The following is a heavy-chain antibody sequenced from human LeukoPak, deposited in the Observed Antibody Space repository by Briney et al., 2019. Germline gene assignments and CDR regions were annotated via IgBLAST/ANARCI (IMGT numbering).Heavy chain of an antibody. CDR1: GYTFTGYC. J-gene: IGHJ3*02. CDR2: INPNSGGT. D-gene: IGHD3-22*01. V-gene: IGHV1-2*06. Sequence: ASVKVSCKASGYTFTGYCMHWVRQAPGQGLEWMGRINPNSGGTNYAQKFQGRVTMTRDTSISTAYMELSRLRSDDTAVYYCAREPMIVVVITLDAFDIWGQGTMVTVSS. CDR3: AREPMIVVVITLDAFDI.